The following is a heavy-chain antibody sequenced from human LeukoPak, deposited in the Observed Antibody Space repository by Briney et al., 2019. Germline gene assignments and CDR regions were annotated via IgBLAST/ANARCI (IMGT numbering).Heavy chain of an antibody. Sequence: SSETLSLNCAVYGGSFSGYYWSWIRQPPGKGLQWIGEINQSPSTNYTPSLKRRVTISVDTSKNQFSLTLSSVTASDTAVYYCARGRHGSSWYAHFGYWRQGTLVTVPS. J-gene: IGHJ4*02. CDR1: GGSFSGYY. V-gene: IGHV4-34*01. CDR3: ARGRHGSSWYAHFGY. D-gene: IGHD6-13*01. CDR2: INQSPST.